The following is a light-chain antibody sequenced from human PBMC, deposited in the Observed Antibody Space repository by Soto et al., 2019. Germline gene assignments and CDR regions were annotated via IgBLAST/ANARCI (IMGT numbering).Light chain of an antibody. CDR2: ASS. J-gene: IGKJ5*01. CDR3: QLYGISPH. Sequence: EIVLTQSPGTLSLSPVERATLSGKTSQSRGSNFLAWYQHKPGQAPRLLIYASSNRATGIPDRFSGSASGTDFTPTINRLEPADFAVYYCQLYGISPHFGQGTRLEIK. V-gene: IGKV3-20*01. CDR1: QSRGSNF.